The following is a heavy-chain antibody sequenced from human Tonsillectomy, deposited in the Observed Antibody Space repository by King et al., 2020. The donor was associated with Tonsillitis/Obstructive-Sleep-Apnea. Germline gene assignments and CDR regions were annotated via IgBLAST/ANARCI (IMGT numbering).Heavy chain of an antibody. J-gene: IGHJ3*02. CDR3: AKRGGNDAFDI. V-gene: IGHV3-9*01. CDR1: GFTFDEYA. D-gene: IGHD3-16*01. Sequence: DVQLVQSGGGLVQPGRSLRLSCAASGFTFDEYAMHWVRQAPGKGLEWVSGISWNSGSIGYADSVKGRFTISRDNAKNSLYLQMNSLRAEDTALYYCAKRGGNDAFDIWGQGTMVTVSS. CDR2: ISWNSGSI.